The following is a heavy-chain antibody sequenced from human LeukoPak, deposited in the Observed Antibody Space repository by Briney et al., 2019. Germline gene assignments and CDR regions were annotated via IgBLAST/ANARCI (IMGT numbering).Heavy chain of an antibody. Sequence: SETLSLTCTVSGGSISSYYWSWIQQPPGKGLEWIGYIYYSGSTNYNPSLKSRVTISVDTSKNQFSLKLSSVTAADTAVYYCARGYYYYYGMDVWGQGTTVTVSS. CDR3: ARGYYYYYGMDV. CDR2: IYYSGST. J-gene: IGHJ6*02. CDR1: GGSISSYY. V-gene: IGHV4-59*01.